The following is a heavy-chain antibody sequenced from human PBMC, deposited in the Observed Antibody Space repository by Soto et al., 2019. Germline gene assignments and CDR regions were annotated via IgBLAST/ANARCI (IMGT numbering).Heavy chain of an antibody. V-gene: IGHV1-69*13. D-gene: IGHD2-2*01. CDR2: IIPIFGTA. CDR3: ARLRGVVPADNYYYGMDV. Sequence: SVKVSCKASGGTFSSYAISWVRQAPGQGLEWMGGIIPIFGTANYAQKFQGRVTITADESTSTAYMELSSLRSEDTAVYYCARLRGVVPADNYYYGMDVWGQGTTVTVSS. CDR1: GGTFSSYA. J-gene: IGHJ6*02.